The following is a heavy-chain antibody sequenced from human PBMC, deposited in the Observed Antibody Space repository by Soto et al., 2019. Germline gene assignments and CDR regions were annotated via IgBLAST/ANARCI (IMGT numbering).Heavy chain of an antibody. CDR1: GFTFSSYA. J-gene: IGHJ6*02. CDR2: ISYDGSNK. Sequence: GGSLRLSCAASGFTFSSYAMHWVRQAPGKGLEWVAVISYDGSNKYYADSVKGRFTISRDNSKNTLYLQMNSLRAEDTAVYYCARDHIVATIPYYGMDVWGQGTTVTVSS. V-gene: IGHV3-30-3*01. CDR3: ARDHIVATIPYYGMDV. D-gene: IGHD5-12*01.